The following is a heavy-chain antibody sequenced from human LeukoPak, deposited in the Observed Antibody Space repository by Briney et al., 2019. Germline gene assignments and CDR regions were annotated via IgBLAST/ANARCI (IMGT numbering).Heavy chain of an antibody. CDR3: ARVLTYYYDSSGYFKPYYFDY. V-gene: IGHV4-34*01. CDR1: GGSFSGYY. Sequence: PSETLSLTCAVYGGSFSGYYWSWIRQPPGKGLEWIGEINHSGSTNYNPSLKSRVTISVDTSKNQFSLKLSSVTAADTAVYYCARVLTYYYDSSGYFKPYYFDYWGQGTLVTVSS. J-gene: IGHJ4*02. CDR2: INHSGST. D-gene: IGHD3-22*01.